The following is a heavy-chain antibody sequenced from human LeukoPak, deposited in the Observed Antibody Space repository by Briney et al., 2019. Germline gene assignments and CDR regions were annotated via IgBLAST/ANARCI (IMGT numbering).Heavy chain of an antibody. CDR3: ATGSSSGWFDP. V-gene: IGHV1-69*04. CDR2: IIPILGIA. J-gene: IGHJ5*02. CDR1: GGTFSCYA. Sequence: ASVKVSCKASGGTFSCYAISWVRQAPGQGLEWMGRIIPILGIANYAQKFQGRVTITADKSTSTAYMELSSLRSEDTAVYYCATGSSSGWFDPWGQGTLVTVSS. D-gene: IGHD6-6*01.